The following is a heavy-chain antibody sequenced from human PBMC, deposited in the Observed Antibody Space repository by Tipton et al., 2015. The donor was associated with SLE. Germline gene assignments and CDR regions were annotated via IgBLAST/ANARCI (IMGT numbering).Heavy chain of an antibody. V-gene: IGHV4-59*01. J-gene: IGHJ4*02. CDR2: IYYSGST. CDR1: GGSISSYY. CDR3: ARGGYLYSGGIDY. Sequence: LRLSCTVSGGSISSYYWSWIRQPPGKGLEWIGYIYYSGSTNYSPSLKSRVTISVDTSKNQFSLKLSSVTAADTAVYYCARGGYLYSGGIDYWGQGTLVTVSS. D-gene: IGHD1-26*01.